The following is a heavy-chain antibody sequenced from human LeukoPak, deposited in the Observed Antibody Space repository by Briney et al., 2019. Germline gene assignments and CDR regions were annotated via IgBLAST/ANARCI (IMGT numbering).Heavy chain of an antibody. J-gene: IGHJ3*02. CDR1: GHSFPDYW. CDR2: IYPGDSDT. CDR3: ARHGPIPGTADALDI. D-gene: IGHD2-2*01. V-gene: IGHV5-51*01. Sequence: GESLNISCKASGHSFPDYWIGWVRQMPGKGLEWMGIIYPGDSDTRDSPSFQGQVTVSADKSINTAYLQWKSLKASDTAMYFCARHGPIPGTADALDIWGQGTMVTVSS.